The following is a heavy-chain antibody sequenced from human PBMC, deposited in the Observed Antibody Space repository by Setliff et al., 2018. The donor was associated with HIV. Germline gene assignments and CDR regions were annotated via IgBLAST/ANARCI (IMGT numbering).Heavy chain of an antibody. CDR3: ARQGNIVVVTSFDY. CDR1: GDSISSGSYY. D-gene: IGHD2-21*02. Sequence: PSETLSLTCAVSGDSISSGSYYWSWIRQPAGEGLEWIGFISYSGTTYYNPSLKSRVTISVDTSKNQFSLRLNSVTAADTAVYYCARQGNIVVVTSFDYWGQGTLVTVSS. V-gene: IGHV4-61*10. J-gene: IGHJ4*02. CDR2: ISYSGTT.